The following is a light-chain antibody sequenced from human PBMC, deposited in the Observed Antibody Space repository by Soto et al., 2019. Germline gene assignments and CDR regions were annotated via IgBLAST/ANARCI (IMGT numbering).Light chain of an antibody. J-gene: IGLJ1*01. Sequence: QSALTQPRSVSGSPGQSVTISCTGTSSDVGGYNYVSWYQQHPGKAPKVMIYDVSKRPSGVPDRFSGSKSGNTASLTISGLQAEDEADYYCCSQAGSYTYVFGTGTKLTVL. CDR3: CSQAGSYTYV. CDR1: SSDVGGYNY. CDR2: DVS. V-gene: IGLV2-11*01.